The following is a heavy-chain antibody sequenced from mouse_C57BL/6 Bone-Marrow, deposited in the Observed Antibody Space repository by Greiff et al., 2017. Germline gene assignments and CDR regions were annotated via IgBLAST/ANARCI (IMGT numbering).Heavy chain of an antibody. CDR3: TTHYDYDGY. J-gene: IGHJ2*01. CDR1: GFNIKDDY. CDR2: IDPENGDT. D-gene: IGHD2-4*01. V-gene: IGHV14-4*01. Sequence: EVQLQQSGAELVRPGASVKLSCTASGFNIKDDYMHWVKQRPEQGLEWIGWIDPENGDTEYASKFQGKATITADTSSNTAYLQLSSLTSEDTAVHYCTTHYDYDGYWGQGTTLTVSS.